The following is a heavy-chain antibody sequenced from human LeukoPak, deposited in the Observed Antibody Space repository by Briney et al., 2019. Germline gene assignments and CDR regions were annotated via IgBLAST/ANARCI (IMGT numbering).Heavy chain of an antibody. Sequence: PGGSLRLSCAASGFTFSNYWMHWVRQAPGKGLVWVSRTNSDGSTTSHADSVKGRFTISGDNAKNTLFLQLNSLRVEDTAVYYCGRGNYYGVDIWGQGTTVTVSS. V-gene: IGHV3-74*01. CDR1: GFTFSNYW. CDR3: GRGNYYGVDI. CDR2: TNSDGSTT. J-gene: IGHJ6*02.